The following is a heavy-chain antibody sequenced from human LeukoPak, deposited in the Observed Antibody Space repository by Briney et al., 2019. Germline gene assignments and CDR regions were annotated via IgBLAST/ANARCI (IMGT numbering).Heavy chain of an antibody. Sequence: SETLSLTCTVSGGSISSYYWSWIRQPPGKGLEWIGYIYTSGSTNYNPSLKSRVTISVDTSKNQFSLKLSSVTAADTAVYYCARPAYDNGRLLCWYFDLWGRGTLVTVSS. CDR3: ARPAYDNGRLLCWYFDL. CDR1: GGSISSYY. D-gene: IGHD3-22*01. J-gene: IGHJ2*01. CDR2: IYTSGST. V-gene: IGHV4-4*09.